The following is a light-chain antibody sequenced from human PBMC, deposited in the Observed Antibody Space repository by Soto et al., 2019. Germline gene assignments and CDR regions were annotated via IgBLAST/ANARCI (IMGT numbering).Light chain of an antibody. Sequence: DIQMTQSPSSLSASVGDGVTITCRASQSISGYLNWYQQKPGKAPKVLISGASTLHNGVPSRFSGRGSGTDFTLTISSLQPEDVATYYCQQSLSTLLTFGGGTKVDI. CDR3: QQSLSTLLT. CDR2: GAS. J-gene: IGKJ4*01. V-gene: IGKV1-39*01. CDR1: QSISGY.